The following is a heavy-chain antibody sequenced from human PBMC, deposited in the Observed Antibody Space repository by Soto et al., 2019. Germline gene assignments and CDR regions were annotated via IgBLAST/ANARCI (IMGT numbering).Heavy chain of an antibody. J-gene: IGHJ4*02. CDR1: GFPFSDYY. D-gene: IGHD6-6*01. CDR2: ISSSGSTI. CDR3: ARESWQLAPD. V-gene: IGHV3-11*01. Sequence: GSLSLSCAASGFPFSDYYMSWIRQATGKGLEWVSYISSSGSTIYYADSVKGRFTISRDNAKNSLYLQMNSLRAEDTAVYYCARESWQLAPDWGQGTLVTVSS.